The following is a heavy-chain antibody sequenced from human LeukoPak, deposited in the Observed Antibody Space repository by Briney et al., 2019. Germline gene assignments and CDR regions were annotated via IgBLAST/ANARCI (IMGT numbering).Heavy chain of an antibody. D-gene: IGHD6-19*01. CDR3: ARDEILLAVAGTDYYYGMDV. CDR2: IIPIFGTA. V-gene: IGHV1-69*13. J-gene: IGHJ6*02. Sequence: ASVKVSCKASGGTFSSYAISWVRQAPGQGLEWMGGIIPIFGTANYAQKFQGRVTITADESTSTAYMELSSLRSEDTAVYYCARDEILLAVAGTDYYYGMDVWGQGTTVTVSS. CDR1: GGTFSSYA.